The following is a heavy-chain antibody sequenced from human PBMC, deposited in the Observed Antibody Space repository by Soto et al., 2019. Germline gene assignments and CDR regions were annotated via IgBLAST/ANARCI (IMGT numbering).Heavy chain of an antibody. D-gene: IGHD2-15*01. J-gene: IGHJ6*02. CDR1: GYTFTSYS. CDR2: INAGNGNT. V-gene: IGHV1-3*01. Sequence: GASVKVSCKSSGYTFTSYSMHWVRQAPGQRLEWMGWINAGNGNTKYSQKFQGRVTITRDTSASTAYMELSSLRSEDTAVYYCASGGRYYYYYGMDVWGQGTTVTVSS. CDR3: ASGGRYYYYYGMDV.